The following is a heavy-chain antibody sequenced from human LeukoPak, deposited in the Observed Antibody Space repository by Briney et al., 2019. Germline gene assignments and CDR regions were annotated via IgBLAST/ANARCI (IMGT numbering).Heavy chain of an antibody. CDR2: ISSSSSYI. Sequence: GGSLRLSCAASGFTFSSYSMNWVRQAPGKGLEWVSSISSSSSYIYYADSVKGRFTISRDNAKNSLYLQMNGLRAEDTAVYYCARGAGIAAAGDYWGQGTLVTVSP. CDR1: GFTFSSYS. D-gene: IGHD6-13*01. CDR3: ARGAGIAAAGDY. V-gene: IGHV3-21*01. J-gene: IGHJ4*02.